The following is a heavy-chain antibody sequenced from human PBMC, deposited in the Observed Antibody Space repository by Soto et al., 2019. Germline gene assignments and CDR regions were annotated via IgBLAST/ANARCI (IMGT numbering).Heavy chain of an antibody. V-gene: IGHV3-23*01. CDR2: ISGSGGST. CDR3: SNSKTYDSTGYKDY. D-gene: IGHD3-22*01. J-gene: IGHJ4*02. CDR1: GFTFSSFA. Sequence: PGGSLRLSCAASGFTFSSFAMSWVRQAPWKGLEWVSVISGSGGSTYYADSVKGRFTISRDNSKNTLYLQMNSRRAEDTAVYYFSNSKTYDSTGYKDYWGQGTLVTVSS.